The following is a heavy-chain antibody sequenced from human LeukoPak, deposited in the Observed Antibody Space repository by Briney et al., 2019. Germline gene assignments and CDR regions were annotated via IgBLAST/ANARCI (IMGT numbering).Heavy chain of an antibody. V-gene: IGHV4-30-2*01. CDR2: IYHSGST. Sequence: SETLSLTCTVSGGSISSGGYYWNWIRQPPGKGLEWIGYIYHSGSTYYNPSLKSRVTISVDRSKNQFSLKLSSVTAADTAVYYCARDRIAADAFDIWGQGTMVTVSS. CDR3: ARDRIAADAFDI. D-gene: IGHD6-13*01. CDR1: GGSISSGGYY. J-gene: IGHJ3*02.